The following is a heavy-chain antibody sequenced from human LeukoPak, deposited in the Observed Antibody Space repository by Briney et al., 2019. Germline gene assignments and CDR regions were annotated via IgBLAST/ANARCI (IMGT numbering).Heavy chain of an antibody. CDR3: ARGRASSTQYYFDY. J-gene: IGHJ4*02. Sequence: SETLSLTCTVSGGSISTFYWTWIRQPAGKGLEWIGRVSTSGSTNYNPSLKSRVTISVDTSKNQFSLKLSSVTAADTAVYYCARGRASSTQYYFDYWGQGTLVTVSS. CDR1: GGSISTFY. V-gene: IGHV4-4*07. D-gene: IGHD6-13*01. CDR2: VSTSGST.